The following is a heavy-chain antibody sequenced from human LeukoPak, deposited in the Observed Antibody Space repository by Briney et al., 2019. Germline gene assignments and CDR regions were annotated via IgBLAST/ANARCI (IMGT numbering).Heavy chain of an antibody. CDR2: INRDGSEK. CDR1: GFTFTDYW. Sequence: GGSLRLSCAASGFTFTDYWMTWVRQAPGKGLEWVANINRDGSEKYYLDSVKGRFTISRDNAKDSLYLQMNSLRAEDTAVFYCARGRGVGVWGKGTTVTVSS. J-gene: IGHJ6*04. CDR3: ARGRGVGV. V-gene: IGHV3-7*01. D-gene: IGHD5-12*01.